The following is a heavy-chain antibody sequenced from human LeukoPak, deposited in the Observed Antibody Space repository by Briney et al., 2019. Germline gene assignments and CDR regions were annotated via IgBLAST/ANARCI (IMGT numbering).Heavy chain of an antibody. Sequence: GGSLRLSCAASGLTFSSYAMSWVRQAPGKGLEWVSAISGSGGSTYYADSVKGRFTISRDNSKNTLYLQMNSLRAEDTAVYYCAKAADYDSSGSRSFDYWGQGTLVTVSS. J-gene: IGHJ4*02. CDR1: GLTFSSYA. CDR2: ISGSGGST. D-gene: IGHD3-22*01. CDR3: AKAADYDSSGSRSFDY. V-gene: IGHV3-23*01.